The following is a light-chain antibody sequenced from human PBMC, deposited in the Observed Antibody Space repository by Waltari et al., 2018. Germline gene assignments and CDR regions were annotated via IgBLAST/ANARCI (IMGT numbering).Light chain of an antibody. CDR3: SSYGGTYFV. J-gene: IGLJ2*01. V-gene: IGLV2-11*01. Sequence: QSALTQPRPVSGSPGQPLTLSCPGTSNDVGVYPYVSWYQHHPGEVPKLMIYDVTQRPSGVPDRFSGSKSGNTASLTISGLQADDEADYYCSSYGGTYFVFGGGTRLTVL. CDR2: DVT. CDR1: SNDVGVYPY.